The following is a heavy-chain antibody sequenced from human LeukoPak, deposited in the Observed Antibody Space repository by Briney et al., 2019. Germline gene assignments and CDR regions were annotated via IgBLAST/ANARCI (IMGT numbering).Heavy chain of an antibody. D-gene: IGHD3-16*01. V-gene: IGHV1-18*01. CDR3: ARILIYGMDV. Sequence: ASVKVSCKASGHTFSSYGITWVRQAPGQGLEWMGWISANNGKTNYAQKFQGRVTMTTDTSTSTAHMDLRSLRSDDTAVYYCARILIYGMDVWGQGTTVTVSS. CDR2: ISANNGKT. J-gene: IGHJ6*02. CDR1: GHTFSSYG.